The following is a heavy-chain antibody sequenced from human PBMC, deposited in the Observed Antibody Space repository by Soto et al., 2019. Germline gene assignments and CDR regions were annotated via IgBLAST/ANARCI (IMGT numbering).Heavy chain of an antibody. V-gene: IGHV4-31*03. CDR1: GGSISSDNYY. J-gene: IGHJ3*02. D-gene: IGHD4-17*01. Sequence: QVQLQESGPGLVKPSQTLSLTCTVSGGSISSDNYYWSWIRQHPGKGLEWLGYIYYSGSTFYNPSLMSRVTISVDTSNNQFSLKLSSVTAAYTAIYYCAREVITVTPEIKDAFDIWGQGTMVTVSS. CDR3: AREVITVTPEIKDAFDI. CDR2: IYYSGST.